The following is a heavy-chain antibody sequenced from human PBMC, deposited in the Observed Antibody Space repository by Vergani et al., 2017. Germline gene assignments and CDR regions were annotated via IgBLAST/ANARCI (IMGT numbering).Heavy chain of an antibody. CDR3: AKESDGGSGWELHPERSGYFQH. Sequence: EAQLLESGGGLVQPGGSLRLSCAASGFSFASYAMSWVRQAPGKGLERVSGISGSGGSTYYAGSVKGRFTISRDNSKNTLYLQMSSLRAEDTAVYYCAKESDGGSGWELHPERSGYFQHWGQGTLVTVTS. J-gene: IGHJ1*01. CDR2: ISGSGGST. D-gene: IGHD6-19*01. CDR1: GFSFASYA. V-gene: IGHV3-23*01.